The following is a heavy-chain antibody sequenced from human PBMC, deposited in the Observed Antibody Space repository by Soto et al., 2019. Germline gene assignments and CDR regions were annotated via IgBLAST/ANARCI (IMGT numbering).Heavy chain of an antibody. CDR3: ARAITPEP. D-gene: IGHD1-20*01. J-gene: IGHJ5*02. CDR1: GFTFSTYW. V-gene: IGHV3-74*01. Sequence: PGGSLRLSCAASGFTFSTYWMHWVRQAPGKGLVWVSRISSDGSVINYVDSVRGRFTISRDNAKNTLYLQMNSLRVEDTAVYYCARAITPEPWGQGTLVTVSS. CDR2: ISSDGSVI.